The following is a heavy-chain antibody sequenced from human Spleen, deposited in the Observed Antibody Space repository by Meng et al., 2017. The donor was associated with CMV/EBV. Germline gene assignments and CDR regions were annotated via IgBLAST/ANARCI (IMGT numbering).Heavy chain of an antibody. CDR1: GFTFSGYW. CDR2: IKLDGSEK. Sequence: GESLKISCAASGFTFSGYWMSWVRQAPGKGLEWVANIKLDGSEKYYVESVKGRFTISRDNAKKSLYLQMNSLRAEDTAVYYCARGPFFGESYFYYGMDAWGQGTTVTVSS. J-gene: IGHJ6*02. D-gene: IGHD3-3*01. CDR3: ARGPFFGESYFYYGMDA. V-gene: IGHV3-7*01.